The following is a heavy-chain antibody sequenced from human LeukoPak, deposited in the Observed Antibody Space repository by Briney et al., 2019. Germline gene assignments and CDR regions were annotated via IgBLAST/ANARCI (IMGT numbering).Heavy chain of an antibody. CDR2: IFTSGST. Sequence: PSETLSLTCTVSGGSISSYYWSWIRQPPGKGLEWIGYIFTSGSTNYNPSLKSRVTISVDTSKNQFSLKPSSVTAADTAVYYCARRGPRSTYFDYWGQGTLVTVSS. D-gene: IGHD2-21*01. J-gene: IGHJ4*02. CDR1: GGSISSYY. CDR3: ARRGPRSTYFDY. V-gene: IGHV4-4*09.